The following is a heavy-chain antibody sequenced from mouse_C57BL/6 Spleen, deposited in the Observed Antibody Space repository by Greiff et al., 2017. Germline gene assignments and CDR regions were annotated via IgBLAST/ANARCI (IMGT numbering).Heavy chain of an antibody. Sequence: VQLQQSGPELVKPGASVKISCKASGYAFSSSWMNWVKQRPGKGLEWIGRIYPGDGDTNYNGKFKGKATLTADKSSSTAYMQLSSLTSEDSAVYFCARPGSSQYYFDYWGQGTTLTVSS. CDR3: ARPGSSQYYFDY. CDR1: GYAFSSSW. V-gene: IGHV1-82*01. J-gene: IGHJ2*01. CDR2: IYPGDGDT. D-gene: IGHD1-1*01.